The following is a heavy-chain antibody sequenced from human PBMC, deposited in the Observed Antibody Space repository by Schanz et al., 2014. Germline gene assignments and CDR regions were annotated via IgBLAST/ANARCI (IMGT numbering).Heavy chain of an antibody. CDR2: ISGSGNTI. J-gene: IGHJ4*02. Sequence: EVQLVESGGCLVQPGGSLRLSCVASGFTFSSHSMNWVRQAPGQGLEWLSYISGSGNTIYYADSVKGRFTISRDNAKNSLSLQMDRLRDEDTAVYYCARRYSGRYCFDYWGQGTLVTVSS. D-gene: IGHD1-26*01. CDR1: GFTFSSHS. CDR3: ARRYSGRYCFDY. V-gene: IGHV3-48*02.